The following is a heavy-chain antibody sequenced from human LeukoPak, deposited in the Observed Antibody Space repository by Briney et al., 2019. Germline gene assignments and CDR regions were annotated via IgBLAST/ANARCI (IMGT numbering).Heavy chain of an antibody. D-gene: IGHD2-8*01. CDR3: ARGSGVEYNWLDP. Sequence: PARSLRLSCAASGFTFSTHAMHWVRQAPGKGLEWVAIISYEGTNKYYADSVRGRFTISRDNSNNTLYLQMNSLRAEDTAVYYCARGSGVEYNWLDPWGQGTLVTVSS. J-gene: IGHJ5*02. CDR2: ISYEGTNK. CDR1: GFTFSTHA. V-gene: IGHV3-30*01.